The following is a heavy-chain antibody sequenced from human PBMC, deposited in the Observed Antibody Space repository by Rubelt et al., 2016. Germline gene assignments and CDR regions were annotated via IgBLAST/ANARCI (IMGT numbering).Heavy chain of an antibody. V-gene: IGHV3-30*18. CDR2: IISDGIRK. J-gene: IGHJ4*02. CDR3: AKDRDGSWTLDY. CDR1: GFTFSNND. D-gene: IGHD3/OR15-3a*01. Sequence: QVQLVESGGGVVQPGRSLRLSCAASGFTFSNNDMHWVRQAPGTGLEWLSIIISDGIRKYYADSVKGRFTFSRDNSKNTPYLQMDSLGHEDTGVYYCAKDRDGSWTLDYWGQGILVTVSS.